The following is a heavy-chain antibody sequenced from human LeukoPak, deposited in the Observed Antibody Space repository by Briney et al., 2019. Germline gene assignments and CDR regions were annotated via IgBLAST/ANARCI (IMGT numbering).Heavy chain of an antibody. CDR3: ARVTWFGVNWYFDL. D-gene: IGHD3-10*01. CDR2: IYYSGST. Sequence: PSETLSLTCTVSGVSVSSGSYYWSWIRQPPGKGLGWIGYIYYSGSTNYNPSLKSRVTISVDTSKNQFSLKLSSVTAADTAVYYCARVTWFGVNWYFDLWGRGTLVTVSS. V-gene: IGHV4-61*01. CDR1: GVSVSSGSYY. J-gene: IGHJ2*01.